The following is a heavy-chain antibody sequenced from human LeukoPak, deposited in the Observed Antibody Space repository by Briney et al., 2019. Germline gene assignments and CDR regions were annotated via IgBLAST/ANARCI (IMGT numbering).Heavy chain of an antibody. CDR3: AKASGSYPTDAFDI. CDR2: IYGGGGT. Sequence: GGSLRLSCAASGFTVSSNYMSWVRQAPGKGLEWVSVIYGGGGTYYADSVKGRFTISRDNSKNTLYLQMNSLRAEDTAVYYCAKASGSYPTDAFDIWGQGTMVTVSS. CDR1: GFTVSSNY. D-gene: IGHD1-26*01. V-gene: IGHV3-53*05. J-gene: IGHJ3*02.